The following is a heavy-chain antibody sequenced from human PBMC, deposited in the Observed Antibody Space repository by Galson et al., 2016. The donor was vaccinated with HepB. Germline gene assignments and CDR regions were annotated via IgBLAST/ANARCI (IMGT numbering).Heavy chain of an antibody. D-gene: IGHD1-26*01. J-gene: IGHJ5*02. CDR2: IYNTGST. CDR1: GGSINSDVW. Sequence: SETLSLTCAVSGGSINSDVWWSWVRQAPGKCLEWIGEIYNTGSTNYNPSLKTRFIMSLDKSKNQFSLKANSVTAADTAVYFCAGGKRATGWGSWGQGILVVVSS. CDR3: AGGKRATGWGS. V-gene: IGHV4-4*02.